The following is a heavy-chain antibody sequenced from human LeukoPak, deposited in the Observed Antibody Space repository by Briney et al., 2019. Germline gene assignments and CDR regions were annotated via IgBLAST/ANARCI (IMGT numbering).Heavy chain of an antibody. CDR1: GGTFSSYA. V-gene: IGHV1-69*04. J-gene: IGHJ3*02. CDR3: ARCTVTTNDAFDI. Sequence: EASVKVSCKASGGTFSSYAISWVRQAPGQGLEWMGRIIPILGIANYAQKFQGRVTITADKSTSTAYMELSSLRSEDTAVYYCARCTVTTNDAFDIWGQGTMVTVSS. CDR2: IIPILGIA. D-gene: IGHD4-17*01.